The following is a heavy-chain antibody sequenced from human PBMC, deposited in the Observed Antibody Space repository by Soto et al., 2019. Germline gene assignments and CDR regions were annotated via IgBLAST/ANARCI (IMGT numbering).Heavy chain of an antibody. D-gene: IGHD3-16*01. Sequence: ASVQVSCKASGYTFTSYDINWVRQATGQGLEWMGWMNPNSGNTDYAQKFQGRVTMTRNTSISTAYMELSRLRSDDTAVYYCATDGPSTSGNLYAFDIWGQGPLGT. CDR1: GYTFTSYD. CDR2: MNPNSGNT. CDR3: ATDGPSTSGNLYAFDI. V-gene: IGHV1-8*01. J-gene: IGHJ3*02.